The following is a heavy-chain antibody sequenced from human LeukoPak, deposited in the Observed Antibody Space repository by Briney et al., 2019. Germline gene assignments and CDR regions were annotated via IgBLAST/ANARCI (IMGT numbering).Heavy chain of an antibody. D-gene: IGHD3-10*01. CDR2: INHSGSP. Sequence: PSETLSLTCAVYGGSFSGYYWNWIRQPPGKGLEWIGEINHSGSPNYNPSLKSRVTISVDTSKNQISLKLSSVTAADTAVYYCARPGRVRGVIVDYYYYHYMDVWGKGTTVTVSS. CDR1: GGSFSGYY. CDR3: ARPGRVRGVIVDYYYYHYMDV. V-gene: IGHV4-34*01. J-gene: IGHJ6*03.